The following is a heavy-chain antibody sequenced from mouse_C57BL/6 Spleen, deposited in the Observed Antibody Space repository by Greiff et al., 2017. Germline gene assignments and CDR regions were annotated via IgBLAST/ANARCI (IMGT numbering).Heavy chain of an antibody. CDR3: ACYGKGYYFDD. D-gene: IGHD2-1*01. Sequence: QVQLQQPGAELVKPGASVKLSCKASGYTFTSYWMQWVKQRPGQGLEWIGEIDPSDSYTNYNQKFKGKATLTVDTSSSTAYMQLSSLTSEDSAVYYCACYGKGYYFDDWGQGTTLTVSS. V-gene: IGHV1-50*01. J-gene: IGHJ2*01. CDR1: GYTFTSYW. CDR2: IDPSDSYT.